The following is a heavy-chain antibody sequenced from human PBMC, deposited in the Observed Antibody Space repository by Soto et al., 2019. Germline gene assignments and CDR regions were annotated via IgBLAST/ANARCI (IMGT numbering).Heavy chain of an antibody. D-gene: IGHD3-10*01. CDR1: GFTFRSYA. CDR3: AKGSPFMVRGVMDY. CDR2: ISGSGGST. Sequence: PGGSLRLSCSASGFTFRSYAMSWVRQAPGKGLEWVSAISGSGGSTYYADSVKGRFTISRDNSKNTLYLQMNSLRAEDTAVYYCAKGSPFMVRGVMDYWGQGTLVTVSS. J-gene: IGHJ4*02. V-gene: IGHV3-23*01.